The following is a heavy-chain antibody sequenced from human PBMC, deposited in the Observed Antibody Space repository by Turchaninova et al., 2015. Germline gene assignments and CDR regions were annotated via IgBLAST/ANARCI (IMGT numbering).Heavy chain of an antibody. V-gene: IGHV3-15*02. CDR2: IKSKAXXGTX. CDR3: XTDGXX. J-gene: IGHJ1*01. CDR1: GFTFSNEW. Sequence: EVQLVESGGSLLKPGGSLRLSCAASGFTFSNEWMDWVGQAPGKGRGWVARIKSKAXXGTXXXAAXXKGRXTISRXXSKXXXYLQMNSXXXEDTAVYYCXTDGXXWGQGTLVTXSS.